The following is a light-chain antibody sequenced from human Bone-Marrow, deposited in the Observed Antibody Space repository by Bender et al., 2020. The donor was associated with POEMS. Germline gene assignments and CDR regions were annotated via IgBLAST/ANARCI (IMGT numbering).Light chain of an antibody. CDR3: ATWDDTLNTPV. V-gene: IGLV1-44*01. CDR1: SSNIGSNI. J-gene: IGLJ2*01. CDR2: SDN. Sequence: QSVLTQPPSASGTPGQTVTISCSGSSSNIGSNIVNWYQQLPGTAPKLLIYSDNQRPSGVPDRFSGSKSGTSASLDISGLRSEDEGDYYCATWDDTLNTPVFGGGTKLTVL.